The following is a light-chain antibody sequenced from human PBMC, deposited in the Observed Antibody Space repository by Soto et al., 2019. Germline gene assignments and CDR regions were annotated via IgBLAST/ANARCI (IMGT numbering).Light chain of an antibody. J-gene: IGKJ1*01. CDR3: QLYGGSPKT. CDR2: GAS. Sequence: ETVLTQSPGTLSLSPGEGGTLSCRASQTVISNSLAWYQQKPGQPPRLLIQGASTRAPGIPDRFSGSRSGTDFTLTISRLEPEDFAVYYCQLYGGSPKTFGQGTKVEIK. CDR1: QTVISNS. V-gene: IGKV3-20*01.